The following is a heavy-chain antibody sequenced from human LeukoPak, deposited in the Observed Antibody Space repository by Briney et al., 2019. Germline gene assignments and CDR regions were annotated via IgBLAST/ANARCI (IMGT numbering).Heavy chain of an antibody. J-gene: IGHJ4*02. CDR2: ISWNSGSI. V-gene: IGHV3-9*01. CDR3: AKDIAAAGTIGRFDY. CDR1: GFTFDDYA. D-gene: IGHD6-13*01. Sequence: PGRSLRLSCAASGFTFDDYAMHWVRQAPGKGLEWVSGISWNSGSIGYADSVKGRFTISRDNAKNSLYLQMNSLRAEDTALYYCAKDIAAAGTIGRFDYWGQGTLVTVSS.